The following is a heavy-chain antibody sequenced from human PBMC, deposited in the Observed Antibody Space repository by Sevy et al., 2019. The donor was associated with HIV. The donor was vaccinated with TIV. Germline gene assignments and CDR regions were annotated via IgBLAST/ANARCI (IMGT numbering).Heavy chain of an antibody. CDR3: SRSVYGSRTYLNDY. CDR1: GYTFTGYY. Sequence: ASVKVSCKASGYTFTGYYIHWVRQAPGEGLEWMGWIDPNSGGTNYAQKFRGRVTMSTDTSISTAYMVLSRLRSDDTAVYYCSRSVYGSRTYLNDYWGQGTLVTVSS. V-gene: IGHV1-2*02. D-gene: IGHD3-10*01. CDR2: IDPNSGGT. J-gene: IGHJ4*02.